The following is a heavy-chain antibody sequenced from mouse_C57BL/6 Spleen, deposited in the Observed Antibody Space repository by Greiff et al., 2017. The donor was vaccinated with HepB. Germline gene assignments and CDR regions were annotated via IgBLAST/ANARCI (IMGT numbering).Heavy chain of an antibody. V-gene: IGHV14-3*01. CDR3: ASIYYYGRVWFAY. CDR1: GFNIKNTY. Sequence: EVQLQQSVAELVRPGASVKLSCTASGFNIKNTYMHWVKQRPEQGLEWIGRIDPANGNTKYAPKFQGKATITADTSSNTAYLQLSSLTSEDTAIYYCASIYYYGRVWFAYWGQGTLVTVSA. D-gene: IGHD1-1*01. CDR2: IDPANGNT. J-gene: IGHJ3*01.